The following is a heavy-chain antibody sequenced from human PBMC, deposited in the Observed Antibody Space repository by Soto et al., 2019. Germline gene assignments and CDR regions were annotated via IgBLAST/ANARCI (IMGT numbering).Heavy chain of an antibody. Sequence: PSETLSLTCAVYGGSFSGYYWSWIRQPPGKGLEWIGEINHSGSTNYNPSLKSRVTISVDTSKNQFSLKLSSVTAADTAVYYCVRGGAVAGTNYSYGMDVWGQGTTVTVSS. J-gene: IGHJ6*02. V-gene: IGHV4-34*01. CDR3: VRGGAVAGTNYSYGMDV. CDR1: GGSFSGYY. CDR2: INHSGST. D-gene: IGHD6-19*01.